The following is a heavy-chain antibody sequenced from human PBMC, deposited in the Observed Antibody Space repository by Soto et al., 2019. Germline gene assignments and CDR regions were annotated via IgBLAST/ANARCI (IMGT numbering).Heavy chain of an antibody. J-gene: IGHJ2*01. Sequence: QVQLVQSGAEVKKPGSSVKVSCKASGGTFSSYTISWVRQAPGQGLEWMGRIIPILGIANYAQKFQGRVTITADKSTSTAYMELSSLRSEDTAVYYCASPLDGSTSWYFDLWGRGTLVTVSS. CDR1: GGTFSSYT. CDR3: ASPLDGSTSWYFDL. V-gene: IGHV1-69*02. D-gene: IGHD2-2*01. CDR2: IIPILGIA.